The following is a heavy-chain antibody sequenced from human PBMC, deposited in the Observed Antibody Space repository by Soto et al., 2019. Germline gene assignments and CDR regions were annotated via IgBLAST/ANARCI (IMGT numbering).Heavy chain of an antibody. V-gene: IGHV4-59*12. CDR2: IYYTGST. CDR1: GGSISPYY. Sequence: SETLSLTCTVSGGSISPYYWTWIRQPPGKEPEWIAYIYYTGSTSYNPSLKSRVTISLDTSKNQFSLHLSSVTAEDTAVYYCAKGKKQIVVVITPFDYWGQGTLVTVSS. J-gene: IGHJ4*02. D-gene: IGHD3-22*01. CDR3: AKGKKQIVVVITPFDY.